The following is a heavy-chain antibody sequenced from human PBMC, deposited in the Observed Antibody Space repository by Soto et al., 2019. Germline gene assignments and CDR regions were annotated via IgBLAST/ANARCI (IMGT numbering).Heavy chain of an antibody. CDR1: GASISGYY. D-gene: IGHD1-1*01. CDR3: VRHGTKTLRNWFDP. Sequence: QVQLQESGPGLVKPSETLSLTCTVSGASISGYYWSWIRKSAGKGLGWIGRTYATGTTDYNPSLKSQVMMTEETTKKEFSLKLRSVTAADTVVYYCVRHGTKTLRNWFDPWGQGISVTFSS. J-gene: IGHJ5*02. V-gene: IGHV4-4*07. CDR2: TYATGTT.